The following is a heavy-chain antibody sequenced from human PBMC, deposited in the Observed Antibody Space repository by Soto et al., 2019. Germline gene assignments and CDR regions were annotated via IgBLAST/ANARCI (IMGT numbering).Heavy chain of an antibody. CDR3: AKNSFHCSSTSCYARTIIDYFDY. Sequence: GGSLRLSCAASGFTFSSYGMRWVRQAPGKGLEWVAVISYDGSNKYYADSVKGRFTISRDNSKNTLYLQMNSLRAEDTAVYYCAKNSFHCSSTSCYARTIIDYFDYWGQGTLVTVSS. J-gene: IGHJ4*02. V-gene: IGHV3-30*18. D-gene: IGHD2-2*01. CDR1: GFTFSSYG. CDR2: ISYDGSNK.